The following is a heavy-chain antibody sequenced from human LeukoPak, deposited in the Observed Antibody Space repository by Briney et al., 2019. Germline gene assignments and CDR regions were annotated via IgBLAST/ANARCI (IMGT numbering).Heavy chain of an antibody. CDR3: ARGNYYYDNDAFDI. D-gene: IGHD3-22*01. J-gene: IGHJ3*02. CDR2: MDPNSGNT. CDR1: GYTFTSYD. Sequence: GASVKVSCKASGYTFTSYDINWVRQATGQGLEWMGWMDPNSGNTGYAQKFQGRVTMTRNTSISTAYMELSSLRSEDTAVYYCARGNYYYDNDAFDIWGQGTMVTVSS. V-gene: IGHV1-8*01.